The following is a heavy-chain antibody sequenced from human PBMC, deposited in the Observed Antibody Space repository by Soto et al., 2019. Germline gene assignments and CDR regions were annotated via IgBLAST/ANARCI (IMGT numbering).Heavy chain of an antibody. V-gene: IGHV1-69*13. CDR1: GGTFSSYA. J-gene: IGHJ6*02. Sequence: ASVKVSCKASGGTFSSYAISWVRQAPGQGLEWMGGIIPIFGRANYAQKFQGRVTITADESTSTAYMELSSLRSEDTAVYYCAREGLGGSYFYAGSNYYYYYGMDVWGQGTTVTVSS. CDR3: AREGLGGSYFYAGSNYYYYYGMDV. D-gene: IGHD1-26*01. CDR2: IIPIFGRA.